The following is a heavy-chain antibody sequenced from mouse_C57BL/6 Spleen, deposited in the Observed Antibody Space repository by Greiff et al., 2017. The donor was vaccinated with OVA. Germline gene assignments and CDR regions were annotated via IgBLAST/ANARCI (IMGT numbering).Heavy chain of an antibody. CDR1: GYPFPDYY. CDR2: INPNNGGT. Sequence: EVQLQPSGPELVKPGASVKISCKASGYPFPDYYMNWVKQRHGKSLEWIGDINPNNGGTSYNQKFKGKATLTVDKSSSTAYMELRSLTSEDSAVYYCARRGYYGWFAYWGQGTLVTVSA. V-gene: IGHV1-26*01. CDR3: ARRGYYGWFAY. D-gene: IGHD1-1*01. J-gene: IGHJ3*01.